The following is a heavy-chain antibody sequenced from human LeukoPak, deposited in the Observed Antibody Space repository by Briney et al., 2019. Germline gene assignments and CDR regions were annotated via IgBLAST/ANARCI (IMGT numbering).Heavy chain of an antibody. V-gene: IGHV4-39*07. D-gene: IGHD3-10*01. CDR2: IYTSEDT. Sequence: SETLSLTCTVSGGSISSSSYYWGWIRQPPGKGLEWIGRIYTSEDTNYNPSLKSRVTMSVDTSKSQFSLKLSSVTAADTAVYYCAREVQYLGSGTYFSFDYWGQGALVTVSS. CDR1: GGSISSSSYY. J-gene: IGHJ4*02. CDR3: AREVQYLGSGTYFSFDY.